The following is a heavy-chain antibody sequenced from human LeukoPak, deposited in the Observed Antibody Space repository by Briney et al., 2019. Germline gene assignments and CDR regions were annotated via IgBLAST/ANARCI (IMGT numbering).Heavy chain of an antibody. Sequence: PGGSLRLSCAASGFTFSSYAMHWVRQAPGKGLEWVAVISYDGSNKYYADSVKGRFTISRDNSKNTLYLQMNSLRAEDTAVYYCARVGGFVYRTSSGSYSEANWYFDLWGRGTLVTVSS. V-gene: IGHV3-30-3*01. D-gene: IGHD1-26*01. CDR2: ISYDGSNK. J-gene: IGHJ2*01. CDR1: GFTFSSYA. CDR3: ARVGGFVYRTSSGSYSEANWYFDL.